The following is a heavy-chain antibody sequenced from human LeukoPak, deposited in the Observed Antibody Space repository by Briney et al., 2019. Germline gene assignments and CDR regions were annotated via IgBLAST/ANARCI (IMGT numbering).Heavy chain of an antibody. CDR1: RFTFDNYA. D-gene: IGHD2-8*01. CDR2: ISASGGAT. CDR3: AKHLTNTASLDY. Sequence: PGGSLRLSCAASRFTFDNYAMGWVRQAPGKGLEWVSGISASGGATYYADSVKGRFTISRDNSKNTLCLQMNSLRAEDTAVYHCAKHLTNTASLDYWGQETLVTVSS. V-gene: IGHV3-23*01. J-gene: IGHJ4*02.